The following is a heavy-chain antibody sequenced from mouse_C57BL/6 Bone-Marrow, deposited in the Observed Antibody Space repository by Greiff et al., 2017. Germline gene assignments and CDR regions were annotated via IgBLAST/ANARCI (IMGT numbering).Heavy chain of an antibody. Sequence: EVKLQESGGGLVQPGGSLKLSCAASGFTFSDYYMYWVRQTPEKRLEWVAYISNGGGSTYYPDTVKGRFTISRDNAKNTLYLQMSRLKSEDTAMYDCARHYDYDAWFAYGGQGTLVTVSA. D-gene: IGHD2-4*01. V-gene: IGHV5-12*01. CDR1: GFTFSDYY. J-gene: IGHJ3*01. CDR3: ARHYDYDAWFAY. CDR2: ISNGGGST.